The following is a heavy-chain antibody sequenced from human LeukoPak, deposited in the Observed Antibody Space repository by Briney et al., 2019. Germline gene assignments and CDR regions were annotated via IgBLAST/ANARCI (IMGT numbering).Heavy chain of an antibody. CDR1: GGSISSYY. CDR2: IYYSGST. J-gene: IGHJ4*02. D-gene: IGHD6-19*01. V-gene: IGHV4-59*01. CDR3: AGTYSSGWYVNY. Sequence: SGTLSLTCTVSGGSISSYYWSWIRQPPGKGLEWIGYIYYSGSTNYNPSLKSRVTISVDTSKNQFSLKLSSVTAADAAVYYCAGTYSSGWYVNYWGQGTLVTVSS.